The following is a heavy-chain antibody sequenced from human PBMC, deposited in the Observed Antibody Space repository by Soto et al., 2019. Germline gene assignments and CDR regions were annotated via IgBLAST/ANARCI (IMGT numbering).Heavy chain of an antibody. J-gene: IGHJ5*02. D-gene: IGHD2-2*01. Sequence: QLQLQESGSGLVKPSQTLSLTCAVSGGSISSGGYSWSWIRQPPGKGLEWIGYIYHSGSTYYNPSRTRRVPISVDRSTHQFSLQLSSVTAADTAVYFCARVPDRWAQGTLVTVSS. CDR3: ARVPDR. CDR1: GGSISSGGYS. V-gene: IGHV4-30-2*01. CDR2: IYHSGST.